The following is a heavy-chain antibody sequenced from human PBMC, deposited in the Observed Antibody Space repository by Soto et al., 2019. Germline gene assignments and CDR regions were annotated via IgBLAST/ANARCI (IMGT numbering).Heavy chain of an antibody. CDR3: ARDGREAKIDY. CDR2: IYYSGST. Sequence: PSETLSLTCAVSGLSIISYYWSWIRQPPGKGLEWIGYIYYSGSTNYNPSLKSRVTISVDTSKNQFSLKLSSVTAADTAVYYCARDGREAKIDYWGQGTLVTVSS. J-gene: IGHJ4*02. V-gene: IGHV4-59*01. CDR1: GLSIISYY.